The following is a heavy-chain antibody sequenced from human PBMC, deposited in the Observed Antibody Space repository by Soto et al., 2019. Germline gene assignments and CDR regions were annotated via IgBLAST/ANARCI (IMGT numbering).Heavy chain of an antibody. CDR2: IYYSGST. V-gene: IGHV4-59*01. J-gene: IGHJ5*02. CDR3: ARGNYGWHWFDP. D-gene: IGHD3-10*01. CDR1: GGSISSYY. Sequence: SETLSLTCTVSGGSISSYYWSWIRQPPGKGLEWIGYIYYSGSTNYNPSLKSRVTISVDTSKNQFSLKLSSVTAADTAVYYCARGNYGWHWFDPWGQGTLVTVSS.